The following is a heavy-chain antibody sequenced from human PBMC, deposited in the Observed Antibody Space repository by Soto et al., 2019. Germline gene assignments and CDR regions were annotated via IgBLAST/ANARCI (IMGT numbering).Heavy chain of an antibody. CDR2: ISSSLGRT. Sequence: GGSLRLSCVASGSDFSDFHISWVRQAPGKGLEWISYISSSLGRTDYAESVKGRFTISRDNAKSSVFLEMSDLRSDDTAVYYCAANWNFGLNFWGQGTLVTVSS. J-gene: IGHJ4*02. V-gene: IGHV3-11*03. D-gene: IGHD1-1*01. CDR1: GSDFSDFH. CDR3: AANWNFGLNF.